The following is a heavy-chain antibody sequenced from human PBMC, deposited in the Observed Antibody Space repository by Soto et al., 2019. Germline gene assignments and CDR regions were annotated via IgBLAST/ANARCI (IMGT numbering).Heavy chain of an antibody. CDR2: ISYDEIDK. Sequence: QVQLVESGGGVVQPGRSLRLSCAASGFTFSSYGMHWVRQAPGKGLEWVAVISYDEIDKYFADAVKGRFTISRDNSKNTLYLQMDSLRAEDTAVYYCAGRSGSSDYWGRGTLVTVSS. J-gene: IGHJ4*02. V-gene: IGHV3-30*03. CDR1: GFTFSSYG. D-gene: IGHD3-10*01. CDR3: AGRSGSSDY.